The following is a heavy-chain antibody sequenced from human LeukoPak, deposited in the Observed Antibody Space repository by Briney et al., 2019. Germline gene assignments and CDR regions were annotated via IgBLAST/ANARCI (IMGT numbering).Heavy chain of an antibody. Sequence: SETLSLTCAVYGGSFSGYYWSWIRQPPGKGLEWIGEINHSGSTNYNPSLKSRVTISVDTSKNQFSLKLSSVTAADTAVYYCATYYDSSGYYNWFDPWGQGTLVTVSS. V-gene: IGHV4-34*01. CDR2: INHSGST. CDR3: ATYYDSSGYYNWFDP. D-gene: IGHD3-22*01. J-gene: IGHJ5*02. CDR1: GGSFSGYY.